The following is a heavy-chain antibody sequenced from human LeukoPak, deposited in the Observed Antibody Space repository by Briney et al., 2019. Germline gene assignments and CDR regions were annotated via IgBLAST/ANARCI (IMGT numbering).Heavy chain of an antibody. CDR2: IYNSGST. J-gene: IGHJ3*02. CDR3: ARGYPRYDFWSGYYTGAFDI. CDR1: GGSISSGDYY. D-gene: IGHD3-3*01. V-gene: IGHV4-30-4*01. Sequence: PSQTLSLTCTVSGGSISSGDYYWSWIRQPPGKGLEWFGYIYNSGSTYYNPSLKSRVTISVDTSKNQFSLKLSSVTAADTAVYYCARGYPRYDFWSGYYTGAFDIWGQGTMVTVSS.